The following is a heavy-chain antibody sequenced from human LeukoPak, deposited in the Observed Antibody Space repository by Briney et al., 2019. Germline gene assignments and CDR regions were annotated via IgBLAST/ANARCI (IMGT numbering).Heavy chain of an antibody. D-gene: IGHD4-11*01. Sequence: GGSLRLSCAASGFTFSSYGMSWVRQAPGKGLEWVSAISGSGGSTYYADSVKGRFTISRDNAKNSLYLQMNSLRAEDTAVYYCARVYRRYFDYWGQGTLVTVSS. J-gene: IGHJ4*02. CDR1: GFTFSSYG. CDR3: ARVYRRYFDY. V-gene: IGHV3-23*01. CDR2: ISGSGGST.